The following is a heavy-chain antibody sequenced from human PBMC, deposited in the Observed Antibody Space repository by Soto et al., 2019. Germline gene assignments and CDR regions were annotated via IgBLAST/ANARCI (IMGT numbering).Heavy chain of an antibody. D-gene: IGHD3-16*02. CDR1: GGSISSGDYY. V-gene: IGHV4-30-4*01. CDR3: AREKPYDYVWGSYHFDP. J-gene: IGHJ5*02. Sequence: PSETLSLTCTVSGGSISSGDYYWSWIRQPPGKGLEWIGYIYYSGSTYYNPSLKSRVTISVDTSKNQFSLKLSSVTAADTAVYYCAREKPYDYVWGSYHFDPWGQGTLVTVSS. CDR2: IYYSGST.